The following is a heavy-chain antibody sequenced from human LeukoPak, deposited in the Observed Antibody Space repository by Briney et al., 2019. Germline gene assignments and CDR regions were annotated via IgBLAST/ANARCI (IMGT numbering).Heavy chain of an antibody. V-gene: IGHV3-7*03. CDR2: IRGDGRET. CDR3: ARESAVGYGSFDY. D-gene: IGHD6-19*01. J-gene: IGHJ4*02. Sequence: PGGSLRLSCAASGFTFGAYYVSWVRQAPGKGLEWVANIRGDGRETFYADSLRGRFSIFRDNARNSVSLQMNSLSAEDTGVYYCARESAVGYGSFDYWGQGTLVTVSS. CDR1: GFTFGAYY.